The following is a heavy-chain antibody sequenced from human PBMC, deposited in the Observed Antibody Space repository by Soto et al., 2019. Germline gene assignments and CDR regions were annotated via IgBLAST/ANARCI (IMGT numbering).Heavy chain of an antibody. Sequence: ASVKVSCKASGYTFTGYYMHWVRQAPGQGLEWMGWINPNSGGTNYAQKFQGWVTMTRDTSISTAYMELSRLRSDDTALFYCARDKYEYGEFYYYGMDVWGQGTTVTVS. CDR1: GYTFTGYY. V-gene: IGHV1-2*04. D-gene: IGHD4-17*01. CDR2: INPNSGGT. J-gene: IGHJ6*02. CDR3: ARDKYEYGEFYYYGMDV.